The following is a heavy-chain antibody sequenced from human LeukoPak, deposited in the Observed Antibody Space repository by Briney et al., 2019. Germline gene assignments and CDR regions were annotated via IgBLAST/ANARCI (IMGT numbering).Heavy chain of an antibody. V-gene: IGHV4-30-2*01. CDR1: GGSISSGGYY. CDR2: IYHSGST. J-gene: IGHJ3*02. D-gene: IGHD1-26*01. CDR3: ARGGSYYVVAFDI. Sequence: SQTLSLTCTVSGGSISSGGYYWSWIRQPPGKGLEWIGYIYHSGSTYYNPSLKSRVTISVDRSKNQFSLKLSSVTAADTAVYYCARGGSYYVVAFDIWGQGTMVTVSS.